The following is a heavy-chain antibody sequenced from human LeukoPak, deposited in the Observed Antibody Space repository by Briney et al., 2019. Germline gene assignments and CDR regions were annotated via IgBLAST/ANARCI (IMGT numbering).Heavy chain of an antibody. J-gene: IGHJ3*02. Sequence: ASVKVSCKASGYTWTGYCMHWVRHAPAQGLGRMGWINHNSGGTNYAQNFQGWVTMTRDTSISTAYMELSRLRSDDTAVYYCARGAYYYDSSGHDAFDIWGQGTKVTVSS. CDR2: INHNSGGT. CDR1: GYTWTGYC. V-gene: IGHV1-2*04. D-gene: IGHD3-22*01. CDR3: ARGAYYYDSSGHDAFDI.